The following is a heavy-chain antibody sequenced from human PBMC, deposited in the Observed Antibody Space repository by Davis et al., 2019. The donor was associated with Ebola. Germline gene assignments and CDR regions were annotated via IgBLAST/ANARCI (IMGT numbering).Heavy chain of an antibody. CDR1: GFTFSSYG. D-gene: IGHD2-15*01. CDR3: AKEGQVYSHYYYGMDV. V-gene: IGHV3-30*18. J-gene: IGHJ6*02. Sequence: GESLKISCAASGFTFSSYGVNWVRQAPGKGLEWVAIISYDGSEKYYADSVKGRFTISRDNSKNTLYLQMNSLRAEDTAVYYYAKEGQVYSHYYYGMDVWGQGTTVTVSS. CDR2: ISYDGSEK.